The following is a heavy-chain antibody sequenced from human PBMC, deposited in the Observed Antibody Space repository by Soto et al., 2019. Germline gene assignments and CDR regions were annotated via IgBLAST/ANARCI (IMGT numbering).Heavy chain of an antibody. CDR3: ARVLGYCSSTSCYHWFDP. V-gene: IGHV1-8*01. CDR2: MNPNSGNT. CDR1: GYTFTSYD. Sequence: GASVKVSCKASGYTFTSYDINWVRRATGQGLEWMGWMNPNSGNTGYAQKFQGRVTMTRNTSISTAYMELSSLRSEDTAVYYCARVLGYCSSTSCYHWFDPWGQGTLVTVSS. J-gene: IGHJ5*02. D-gene: IGHD2-2*01.